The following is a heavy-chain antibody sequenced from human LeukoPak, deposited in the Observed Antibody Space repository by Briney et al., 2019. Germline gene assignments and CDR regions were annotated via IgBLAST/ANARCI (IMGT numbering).Heavy chain of an antibody. D-gene: IGHD6-13*01. J-gene: IGHJ4*02. V-gene: IGHV4-31*02. CDR1: GFTVSSNY. CDR2: IYYSGST. Sequence: LRLSCAASGFTVSSNYMSWIRQHPGKGLEWIGYIYYSGSTYYNPSLKSRVTISVDTSKNQFSLKLSSVTAADTAVYYCVSIAAANDYWGQGTLVTVSS. CDR3: VSIAAANDY.